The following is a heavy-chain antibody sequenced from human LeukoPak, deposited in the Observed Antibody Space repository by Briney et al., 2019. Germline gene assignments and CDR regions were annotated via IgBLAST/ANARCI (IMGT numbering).Heavy chain of an antibody. J-gene: IGHJ2*01. D-gene: IGHD4-23*01. CDR3: ARDRYTVVSWYFDL. Sequence: GGSLRLSCAASGFTFSDYYMSWIRQAPGKGLEWASYITTSSRYTSYADSVKGRFTTSRDNARYSLFLQMNTLRAEDTAVYYCARDRYTVVSWYFDLWGRGTLVTVSS. CDR2: ITTSSRYT. V-gene: IGHV3-11*05. CDR1: GFTFSDYY.